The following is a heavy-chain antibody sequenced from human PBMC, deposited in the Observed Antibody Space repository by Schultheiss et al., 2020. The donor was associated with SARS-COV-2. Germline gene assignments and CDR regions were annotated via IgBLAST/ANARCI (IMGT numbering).Heavy chain of an antibody. CDR2: IKSKTDGGTT. J-gene: IGHJ6*02. V-gene: IGHV3-15*01. CDR3: TTSTEIYYYYYGMDV. D-gene: IGHD5-24*01. Sequence: GGSLRLSCAASGFTFSNAWMSWVRQAPGKGLEWVGRIKSKTDGGTTDYAAPVKGRFTISRDDSKNTLFLQMNGLKTEDTAVYYCTTSTEIYYYYYGMDVWGQGTTVTVSS. CDR1: GFTFSNAW.